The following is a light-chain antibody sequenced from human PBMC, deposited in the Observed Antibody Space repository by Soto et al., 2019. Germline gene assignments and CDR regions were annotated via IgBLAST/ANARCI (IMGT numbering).Light chain of an antibody. CDR3: SSYTRV. V-gene: IGLV2-14*01. J-gene: IGLJ1*01. Sequence: QSALTQPASVSGSPGQSITISCTGTSSDVGGYNCVSWYQQHPGKAPKLMIYEVSNRPSGVSNRFSGSKSGNTASLTISGLQAEDEADYYCSSYTRVFGTGTKLTVL. CDR1: SSDVGGYNC. CDR2: EVS.